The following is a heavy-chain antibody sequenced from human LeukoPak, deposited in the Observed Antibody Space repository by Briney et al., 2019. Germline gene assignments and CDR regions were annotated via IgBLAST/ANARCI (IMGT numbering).Heavy chain of an antibody. V-gene: IGHV1-46*01. CDR3: ARGGDIVVVPAASRFDY. CDR1: GCTFTSYY. D-gene: IGHD2-2*01. CDR2: INPSGGST. Sequence: GASVKVSCKASGCTFTSYYMHRVRQAPGQGLEWMGIINPSGGSTSYAQKFQGRVTMTRDTSTSTVYMELSSLRSEDTAVYYCARGGDIVVVPAASRFDYWGQGTLVTVSS. J-gene: IGHJ4*02.